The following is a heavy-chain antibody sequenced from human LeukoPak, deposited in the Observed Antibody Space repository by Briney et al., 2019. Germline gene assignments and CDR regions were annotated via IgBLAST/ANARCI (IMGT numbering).Heavy chain of an antibody. CDR1: GYTFTGYN. CDR2: INPNSGGT. J-gene: IGHJ4*02. Sequence: GASVRVSCKASGYTFTGYNMHWVRQAPGQGLEWMGWINPNSGGTNYAPKFQGGVTMTRDTSISTAYMELSRLRSDDTAGYYCARYSTVTVYYFDYWGQGTLVTVSS. D-gene: IGHD4-17*01. V-gene: IGHV1-2*02. CDR3: ARYSTVTVYYFDY.